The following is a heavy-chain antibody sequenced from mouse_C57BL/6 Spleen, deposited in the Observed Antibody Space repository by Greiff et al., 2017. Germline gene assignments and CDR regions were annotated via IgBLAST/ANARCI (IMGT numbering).Heavy chain of an antibody. Sequence: EVKLMESGGGLVKPGGSLKLSCAASGFTFSSYAMSWVRQTPEKRLEWVATISDGGSYTYYPDNVKGRFTISRDNAKNNLYLQMSHLKSEDTAMYYWAREGTAQATFDDWGQGTTLTVSS. CDR1: GFTFSSYA. D-gene: IGHD3-2*02. CDR2: ISDGGSYT. V-gene: IGHV5-4*01. CDR3: AREGTAQATFDD. J-gene: IGHJ2*01.